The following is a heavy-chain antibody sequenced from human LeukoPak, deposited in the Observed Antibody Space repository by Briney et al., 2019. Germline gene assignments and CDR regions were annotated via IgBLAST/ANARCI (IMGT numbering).Heavy chain of an antibody. CDR2: IYYSGST. D-gene: IGHD2-21*02. J-gene: IGHJ6*02. V-gene: IGHV4-39*01. Sequence: SETLSLTCTVSGGSISSSSYYWGWIRQPPGKGLEWIGSIYYSGSTYYNPSLKSRVTISVDTSKNQFSLKLSSVTAADTAVYYCARQLCGGDCYQLYYYYYYGMDVWGQGTTVTVSS. CDR1: GGSISSSSYY. CDR3: ARQLCGGDCYQLYYYYYYGMDV.